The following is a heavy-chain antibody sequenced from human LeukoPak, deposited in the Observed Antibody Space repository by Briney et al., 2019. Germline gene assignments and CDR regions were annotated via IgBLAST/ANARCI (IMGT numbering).Heavy chain of an antibody. CDR2: MHHSGKA. V-gene: IGHV4-59*11. D-gene: IGHD2-21*02. CDR1: GGSMIDHY. J-gene: IGHJ3*02. Sequence: SETLSLTCTVSGGSMIDHYWSWVRQPPGKGLEWVGYMHHSGKANSNPSLKSRVTISVDTSKNQVSLKLSSVTAADTAVYYCARAGAYCGGDCFDAFDIWGQGTMVTVSS. CDR3: ARAGAYCGGDCFDAFDI.